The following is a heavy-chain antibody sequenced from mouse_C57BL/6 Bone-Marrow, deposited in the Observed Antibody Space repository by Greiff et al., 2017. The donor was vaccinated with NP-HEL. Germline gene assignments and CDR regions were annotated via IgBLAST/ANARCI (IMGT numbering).Heavy chain of an antibody. CDR1: GFTFSSYA. CDR2: ISDGGSYT. D-gene: IGHD2-4*01. Sequence: EVKVVESGGGLVKPGGSLKLSCAASGFTFSSYAMSWVRQTPEKRLEWVATISDGGSYTYYPDNVKGRFTISRDNAKNNLYLQMSHLKSEDTAMYYCARVYYDYWFAYWGQGTLVTVSA. J-gene: IGHJ3*01. V-gene: IGHV5-4*03. CDR3: ARVYYDYWFAY.